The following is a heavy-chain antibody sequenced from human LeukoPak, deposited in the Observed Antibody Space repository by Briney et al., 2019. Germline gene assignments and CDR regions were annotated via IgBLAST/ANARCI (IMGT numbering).Heavy chain of an antibody. CDR1: VYTFTDYY. Sequence: ASVKVSCKASVYTFTDYYMHWMRQAPGQGLEWMGWINPNSGGTNYAQKFQGRVTMTRDSSISTACMELSRLRSDDTAVYYCARLSGSYVSHFDYWGQGTLVTVSS. CDR3: ARLSGSYVSHFDY. CDR2: INPNSGGT. D-gene: IGHD1-26*01. J-gene: IGHJ4*02. V-gene: IGHV1-2*02.